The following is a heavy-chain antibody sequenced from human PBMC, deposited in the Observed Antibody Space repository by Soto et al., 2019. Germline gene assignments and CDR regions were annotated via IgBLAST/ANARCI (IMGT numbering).Heavy chain of an antibody. D-gene: IGHD3-3*01. CDR1: GFTFSSYW. CDR2: IKQDGSEK. Sequence: GGSLRLSCAASGFTFSSYWMSWVRQAPGKGLEWVANIKQDGSEKYYVDSVKGRFTISRDNAKNSLYLQMNSLRAEDTAVYYCARDGTYYDFWSGYPHYYMDVWGKGTTVTVSS. CDR3: ARDGTYYDFWSGYPHYYMDV. V-gene: IGHV3-7*01. J-gene: IGHJ6*03.